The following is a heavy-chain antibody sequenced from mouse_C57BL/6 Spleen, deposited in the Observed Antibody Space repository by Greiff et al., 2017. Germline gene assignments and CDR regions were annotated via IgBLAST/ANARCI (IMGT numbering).Heavy chain of an antibody. D-gene: IGHD4-1*01. CDR2: ISSGGSYT. V-gene: IGHV5-6*01. J-gene: IGHJ3*01. CDR1: GFTFSSYC. Sequence: EVMVVESGGDLVKPGGSLKLSCAASGFTFSSYCMSWVRQTPDKRLEWVATISSGGSYTYYPDSVKGRFTISRDNDKNTLYLQISSLKSEDTAMYYCARQWEEAWFAYWGRGTLVTVSA. CDR3: ARQWEEAWFAY.